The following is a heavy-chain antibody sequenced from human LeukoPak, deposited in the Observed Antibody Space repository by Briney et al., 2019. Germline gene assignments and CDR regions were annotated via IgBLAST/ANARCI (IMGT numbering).Heavy chain of an antibody. J-gene: IGHJ4*02. D-gene: IGHD5-18*01. CDR1: GGSISSFY. CDR2: IYYSGST. V-gene: IGHV4-59*01. Sequence: SETLSLTCTVSGGSISSFYWSWIRQPPGKGLGWSGYIYYSGSTNYNPSLKSRVTISVDTSKNQFSLKRSSVTAADTAVYYCARDQSYGQFFDYWGQGTLVTVSS. CDR3: ARDQSYGQFFDY.